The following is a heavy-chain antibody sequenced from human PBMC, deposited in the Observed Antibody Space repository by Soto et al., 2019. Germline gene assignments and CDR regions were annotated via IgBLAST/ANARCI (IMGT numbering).Heavy chain of an antibody. CDR1: GFTFSSYW. D-gene: IGHD3-22*01. Sequence: EVQLVESGGDLVQPGGSLSLSCAASGFTFSSYWMHWVRQAPGKGLVWVSRIKRDGSGAIYADSVKGRFTVSRDNAKNTLYLLMNSLRTEDTAVYYCARGDGDYHAGNGYLGRHWGQGTRVTVSS. V-gene: IGHV3-74*01. CDR3: ARGDGDYHAGNGYLGRH. J-gene: IGHJ4*02. CDR2: IKRDGSGA.